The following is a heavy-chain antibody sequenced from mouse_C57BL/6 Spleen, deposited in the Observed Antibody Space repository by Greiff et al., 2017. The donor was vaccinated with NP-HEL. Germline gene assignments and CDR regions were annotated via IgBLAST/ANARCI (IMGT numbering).Heavy chain of an antibody. Sequence: QVQLQQSGAELVKPGASVKISCKASGYAFSSYWMNWVKQRPGKGLEWIGQIYPGNGDTNYNGNFKGKATLTADKSSSTAYMQLSSLTSDDSAVYFCSRWGSPYAMDYWGQGTSVTVSS. V-gene: IGHV1-80*01. J-gene: IGHJ4*01. CDR1: GYAFSSYW. CDR3: SRWGSPYAMDY. CDR2: IYPGNGDT.